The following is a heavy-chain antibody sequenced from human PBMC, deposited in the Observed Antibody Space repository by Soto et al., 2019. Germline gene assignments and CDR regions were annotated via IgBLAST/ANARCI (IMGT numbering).Heavy chain of an antibody. V-gene: IGHV1-69*13. CDR2: IIPIFGTA. J-gene: IGHJ6*02. CDR1: GGTFSSYA. D-gene: IGHD6-19*01. Sequence: SVKVSCKASGGTFSSYAISWVRQAPGQGLEWMGGIIPIFGTANYAQKFQGRVTITADESTSTAYMELSSLRSEDTAVYYCARNSEAGVWSDYYYYYGMDVWGQGTTVTVSS. CDR3: ARNSEAGVWSDYYYYYGMDV.